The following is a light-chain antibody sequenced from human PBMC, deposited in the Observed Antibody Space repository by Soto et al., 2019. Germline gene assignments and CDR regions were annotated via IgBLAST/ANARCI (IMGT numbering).Light chain of an antibody. CDR1: QSVSNN. CDR3: QQYNNWPPGT. CDR2: GAS. Sequence: EIVLTQSPGTLSLSPGERATLSCRASQSVSNNYLAWYQQKPGQAPKLLFFGASTRATGIPARFSGSGSGTEFSLTISSLQSEDFAFYYCQQYNNWPPGTFGQGTKVDIK. J-gene: IGKJ2*02. V-gene: IGKV3-15*01.